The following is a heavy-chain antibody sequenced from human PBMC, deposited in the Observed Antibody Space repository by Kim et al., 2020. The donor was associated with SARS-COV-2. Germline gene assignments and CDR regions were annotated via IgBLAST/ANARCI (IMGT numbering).Heavy chain of an antibody. V-gene: IGHV4-59*08. CDR1: GGSISSYY. J-gene: IGHJ2*01. D-gene: IGHD4-17*01. Sequence: SETLSLTCTVSGGSISSYYWSWIRQPPGKGLEWIGYIYYSGSTNYNPSLKSRVTISVDTSKNQFSLKLSSVTAADTAVYYCARLESTVLWYFDLWGRGTLVTVSS. CDR2: IYYSGST. CDR3: ARLESTVLWYFDL.